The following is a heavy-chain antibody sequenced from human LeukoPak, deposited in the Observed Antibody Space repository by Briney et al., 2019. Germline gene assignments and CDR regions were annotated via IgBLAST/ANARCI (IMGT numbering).Heavy chain of an antibody. CDR3: ARDPDFDY. V-gene: IGHV4-61*02. CDR2: IYTSGST. CDR1: GGSFSSGSYY. J-gene: IGHJ4*02. Sequence: SETLSLTCTVSGGSFSSGSYYWSWIRQPAGKGLEWIGRIYTSGSTNYNPSLKSRVTISVDTSKNQFSLKLSSVTAADTAVYYCARDPDFDYWGQGTLVTVSS.